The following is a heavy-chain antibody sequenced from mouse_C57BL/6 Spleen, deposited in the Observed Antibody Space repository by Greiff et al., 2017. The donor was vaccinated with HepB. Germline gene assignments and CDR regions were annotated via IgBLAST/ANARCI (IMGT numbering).Heavy chain of an antibody. J-gene: IGHJ4*01. CDR1: GFSFNTYA. CDR2: IRSKSNNYAT. Sequence: EVQRVESGGGLVQPKGSLKLSCAASGFSFNTYAMNWVRQAPGKGLEWVARIRSKSNNYATYYADSVKDRFTISRDDSESMLYLQMNNLKTEDTAMYYCVRRGNYRGYYAMDYWGQGTSVTVSS. CDR3: VRRGNYRGYYAMDY. D-gene: IGHD2-1*01. V-gene: IGHV10-1*01.